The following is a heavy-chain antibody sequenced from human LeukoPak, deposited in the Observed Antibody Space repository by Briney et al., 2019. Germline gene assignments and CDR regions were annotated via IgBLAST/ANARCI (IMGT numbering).Heavy chain of an antibody. CDR2: ISGSGGST. CDR1: GFTFSSYA. J-gene: IGHJ4*02. Sequence: GRSLRLSCAASGFTFSSYAMSWVRQTPGKGLEWVSAISGSGGSTYYADSVKGRFTISRDNAMNSLYLQMDSLRVEDTAIYYCARSVPYGTTWYGRSDCWGQGTQVTVSS. V-gene: IGHV3-23*01. CDR3: ARSVPYGTTWYGRSDC. D-gene: IGHD6-13*01.